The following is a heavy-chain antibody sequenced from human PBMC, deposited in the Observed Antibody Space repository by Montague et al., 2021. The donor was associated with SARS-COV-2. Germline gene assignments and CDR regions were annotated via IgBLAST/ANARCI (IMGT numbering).Heavy chain of an antibody. D-gene: IGHD3-22*01. CDR3: ARGTLSVKTALVVFLGGIYYFDS. J-gene: IGHJ4*02. CDR1: GGSFSNHY. Sequence: SETLSLTCAVYGGSFSNHYWSWIRQPPGKGLEWIGESNQSGSTXXXPSXXXRVTVSVDTSKNQFSLNLRSVTAADTAVYYCARGTLSVKTALVVFLGGIYYFDSWGQGTLVAVSS. CDR2: SNQSGST. V-gene: IGHV4-34*01.